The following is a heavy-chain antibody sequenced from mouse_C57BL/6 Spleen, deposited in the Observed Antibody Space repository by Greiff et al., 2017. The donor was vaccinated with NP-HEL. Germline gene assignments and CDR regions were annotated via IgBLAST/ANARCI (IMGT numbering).Heavy chain of an antibody. CDR2: INPSTGGT. V-gene: IGHV1-42*01. CDR1: GYSFTGYY. CDR3: ARGDYLDY. J-gene: IGHJ2*01. Sequence: EVKLQQSGPELVKPGASVKISCKASGYSFTGYYMNWVKQSPEKSLEWIGEINPSTGGTTYNQKFKAKATLTVDKSSSTAYMQLKSLTSEDSAVYYCARGDYLDYWGQGTTLTVSS.